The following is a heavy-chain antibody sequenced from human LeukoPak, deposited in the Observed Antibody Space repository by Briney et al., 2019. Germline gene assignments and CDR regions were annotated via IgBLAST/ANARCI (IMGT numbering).Heavy chain of an antibody. CDR2: ISGYNGDT. V-gene: IGHV1-18*01. CDR1: GYTFTSYG. D-gene: IGHD1-1*01. J-gene: IGHJ5*02. Sequence: ASVKVSCKASGYTFTSYGISWVRQAPGQGLEWMGWISGYNGDTNYAQNLQDRVTMTTDTYTSTAYMELRGLRSDDTAVYYCAIVKTTFLNWFDPWGQGTLVTVSS. CDR3: AIVKTTFLNWFDP.